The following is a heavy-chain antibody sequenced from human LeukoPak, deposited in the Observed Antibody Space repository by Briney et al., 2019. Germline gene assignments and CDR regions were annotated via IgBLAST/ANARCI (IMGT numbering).Heavy chain of an antibody. CDR3: AKGLSGYSYGYDY. V-gene: IGHV3-23*01. D-gene: IGHD5-18*01. CDR1: GFTFSSYA. Sequence: PGGSLRLSCAASGFTFSSYAMSWVRQAPGKGLEWVSGISGSGGSTYYADSVKGRFTISRDNSRSTLYLQMNSLRAEDTAVYYCAKGLSGYSYGYDYWGQGTLVTVSS. CDR2: ISGSGGST. J-gene: IGHJ4*02.